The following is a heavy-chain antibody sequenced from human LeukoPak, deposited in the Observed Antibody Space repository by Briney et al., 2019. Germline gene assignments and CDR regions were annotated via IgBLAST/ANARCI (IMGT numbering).Heavy chain of an antibody. J-gene: IGHJ4*02. CDR3: AAPTTVTTPFDY. D-gene: IGHD4-17*01. V-gene: IGHV4-39*01. CDR2: IFYSGST. Sequence: SETLSLTCTVSGGSINSGTYYWGWIRQPPGRGLEWIGSIFYSGSTYFNPSLKSRVTISVDTSKNQFSLKLRFVTAADTVVYYCAAPTTVTTPFDYWGQGTLVTVSS. CDR1: GGSINSGTYY.